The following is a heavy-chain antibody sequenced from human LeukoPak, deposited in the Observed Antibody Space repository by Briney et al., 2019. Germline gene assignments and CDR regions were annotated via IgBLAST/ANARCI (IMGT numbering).Heavy chain of an antibody. CDR1: GGSINSYY. V-gene: IGHV4-4*07. D-gene: IGHD3-16*01. CDR2: INPSGST. CDR3: ARATYYEDRNNIAFDI. J-gene: IGHJ3*02. Sequence: PSETLSLTCTVSGGSINSYYWSWIRQPAGKGLEWIGRINPSGSTKNNPSLKSRVTMSLDTRKNRLSLNLGSVTAADTAVYYCARATYYEDRNNIAFDIWGRGTMVTVSS.